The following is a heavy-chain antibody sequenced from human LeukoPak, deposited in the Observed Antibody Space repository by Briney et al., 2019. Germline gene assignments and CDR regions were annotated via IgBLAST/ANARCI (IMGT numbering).Heavy chain of an antibody. V-gene: IGHV1-69*05. D-gene: IGHD6-19*01. CDR1: GGTFSSYA. CDR2: ITPIFGTA. J-gene: IGHJ5*02. Sequence: SVKVSCKASGGTFSSYAISWVRQAPGQGLEWMGRITPIFGTANYAQKFQGRVTITTDESTSTAYMELSSLRSEDTAVYYCARLMTTYSSGHGPWGQGTLVTVSS. CDR3: ARLMTTYSSGHGP.